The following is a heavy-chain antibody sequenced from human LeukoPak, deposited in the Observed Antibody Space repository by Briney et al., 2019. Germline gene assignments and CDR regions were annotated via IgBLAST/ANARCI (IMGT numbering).Heavy chain of an antibody. D-gene: IGHD6-19*01. J-gene: IGHJ3*02. CDR1: GGSIGGHTFY. V-gene: IGHV4-39*02. Sequence: SETLSLTCNVSGGSIGGHTFYWDWIRQPPGKGLEWIATIYYNGNTFYNPSLKSRVAISIDMSKSHFSLHISSVTAADSAVYYCARLTALAGHRGAFDIWGPGTMVTVSS. CDR3: ARLTALAGHRGAFDI. CDR2: IYYNGNT.